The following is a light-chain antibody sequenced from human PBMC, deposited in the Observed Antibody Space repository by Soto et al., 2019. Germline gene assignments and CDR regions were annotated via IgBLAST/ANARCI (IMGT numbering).Light chain of an antibody. Sequence: DIQMTQSPSTLSASVGDRITITCRASQNINGWLAWYQQRPGKGPNLLIHKASTLEVGVPSRFSASASGTEFILTISSLQPDDFAVYFCLEYNVYPLSFGGGTKEEIK. CDR2: KAS. CDR3: LEYNVYPLS. CDR1: QNINGW. J-gene: IGKJ4*01. V-gene: IGKV1-5*03.